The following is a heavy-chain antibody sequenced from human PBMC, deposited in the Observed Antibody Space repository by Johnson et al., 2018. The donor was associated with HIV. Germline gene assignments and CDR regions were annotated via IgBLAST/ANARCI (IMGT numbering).Heavy chain of an antibody. D-gene: IGHD6-6*01. CDR3: ANGGIAARPGAFDI. J-gene: IGHJ3*02. CDR1: GFTFDDYA. V-gene: IGHV3-9*01. Sequence: VKSGGGLIQPGRSLRLSCAASGFTFDDYAMHWVRQAPGKGLEWVSGISWNSGSIGYADSVKGRFTISRDNAKNSLYLQMNSLRAEDTALYYCANGGIAARPGAFDIWGQGTMVTVSS. CDR2: ISWNSGSI.